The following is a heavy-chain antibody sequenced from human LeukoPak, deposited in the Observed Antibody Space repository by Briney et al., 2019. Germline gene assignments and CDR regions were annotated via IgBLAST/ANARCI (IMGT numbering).Heavy chain of an antibody. J-gene: IGHJ3*02. CDR1: GYTFTSYD. D-gene: IGHD3-22*01. Sequence: ASVKVSCKASGYTFTSYDINWVRQATGQGLEWMGWMNPNSDDTGYAQKFQGRVTMTRNTSLSTAYMELSSLRSEDTAVYYCARADSSGYYDDAFDIWGQGTMVTVSS. CDR3: ARADSSGYYDDAFDI. V-gene: IGHV1-8*01. CDR2: MNPNSDDT.